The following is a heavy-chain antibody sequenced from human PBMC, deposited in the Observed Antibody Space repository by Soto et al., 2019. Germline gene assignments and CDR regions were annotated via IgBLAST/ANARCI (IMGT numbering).Heavy chain of an antibody. Sequence: SETLSLTCTVSGGSFSSSSYYWGWIRQPPGKGLDWIASIYYSGSTYYNPSLKSRVTISVDKSKNQFSLKLGSVTAADTAVYYCARQRPGTTRSRFDFWGQGTLVTVSS. D-gene: IGHD1-7*01. J-gene: IGHJ4*02. V-gene: IGHV4-39*01. CDR3: ARQRPGTTRSRFDF. CDR1: GGSFSSSSYY. CDR2: IYYSGST.